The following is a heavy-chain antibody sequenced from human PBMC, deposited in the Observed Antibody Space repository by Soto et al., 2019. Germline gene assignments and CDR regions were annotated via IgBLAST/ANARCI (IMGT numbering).Heavy chain of an antibody. V-gene: IGHV1-24*01. CDR1: GYTLTELS. CDR3: ARDGGYESGY. J-gene: IGHJ4*02. D-gene: IGHD3-22*01. CDR2: IDAEDGDT. Sequence: ASVKVSCKVSGYTLTELSMHWVRQAPGKGLEWMGCIDAEDGDTIYAQKLQGRVTMTTDTSTSTAYMELRSLRSDDTAVYYCARDGGYESGYWGQGTLVTVSS.